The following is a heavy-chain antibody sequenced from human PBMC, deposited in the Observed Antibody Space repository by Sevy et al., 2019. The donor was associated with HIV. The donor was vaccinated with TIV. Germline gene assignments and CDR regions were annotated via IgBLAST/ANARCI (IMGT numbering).Heavy chain of an antibody. Sequence: GGSLRLSCAASGSTFSKAWMTWVRQAPGRGLEWVGRIKSKTDGGTIDYAAPVKGRFTISRDDSKNTLYLQMNSLKTEETAVYYCTTGRYNSSIYFEHWGQGTLVTVSS. V-gene: IGHV3-15*01. CDR3: TTGRYNSSIYFEH. CDR1: GSTFSKAW. D-gene: IGHD6-6*01. CDR2: IKSKTDGGTI. J-gene: IGHJ4*02.